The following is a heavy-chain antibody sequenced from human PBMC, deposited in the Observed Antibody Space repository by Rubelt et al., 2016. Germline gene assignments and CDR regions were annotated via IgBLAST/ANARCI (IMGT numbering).Heavy chain of an antibody. CDR1: GESFSDHY. CDR3: ERASFPVLGLGYFDF. V-gene: IGHV4-34*02. J-gene: IGHJ4*02. Sequence: QVQLQQWGAGLLKPSETLSLICAVYGESFSDHYWTWIRQPPGKGLEWLGEVNHRGSTNYNASLKSRVTISADTSKNQFSLKRSSVTAADTAVYYCERASFPVLGLGYFDFWGQGTLVTVSS. CDR2: VNHRGST.